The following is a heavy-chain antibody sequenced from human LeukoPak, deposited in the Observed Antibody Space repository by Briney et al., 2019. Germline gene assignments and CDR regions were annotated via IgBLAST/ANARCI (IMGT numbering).Heavy chain of an antibody. CDR3: ARDSAGFGAIGDAFDI. J-gene: IGHJ3*02. CDR2: IIPIFGTA. CDR1: GGTFSSYA. Sequence: ASVKVSCKASGGTFSSYAISWVRQAPGQGLEWMGGIIPIFGTANYAQKFQGRVTITADESTSTAYMELSSLRSEDTAVYYCARDSAGFGAIGDAFDIWGQGTMVTVSS. V-gene: IGHV1-69*13. D-gene: IGHD3-10*01.